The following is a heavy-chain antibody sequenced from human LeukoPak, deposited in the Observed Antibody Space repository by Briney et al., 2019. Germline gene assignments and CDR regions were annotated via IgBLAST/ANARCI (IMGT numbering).Heavy chain of an antibody. CDR2: ICHSGST. CDR1: GYSISSGYY. Sequence: SETLSLTCTVSGYSISSGYYWGWIRQPPGKGLEWIGSICHSGSTYYNPSLKSRVTISVDTSKNQFSLKLSSVTAADTAVYYCARRPPGVVPAAHFDYWGQGTLVTVSS. D-gene: IGHD2-2*01. J-gene: IGHJ4*02. V-gene: IGHV4-38-2*02. CDR3: ARRPPGVVPAAHFDY.